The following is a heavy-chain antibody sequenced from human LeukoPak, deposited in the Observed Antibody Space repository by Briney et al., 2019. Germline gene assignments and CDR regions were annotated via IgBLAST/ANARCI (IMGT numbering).Heavy chain of an antibody. V-gene: IGHV3-53*01. CDR1: GFSVTNNY. J-gene: IGHJ4*02. CDR2: FYVGGAT. CDR3: VRDVWGDRDSYFDH. Sequence: GGSLRLSCAVSGFSVTNNYMSWVRQAPGKGLEWVSVFYVGGATYYADSVKGRFTISRDNAKNTLSLQMNSLRAEDTAVYYCVRDVWGDRDSYFDHWGQGTLVTVSS. D-gene: IGHD2-21*01.